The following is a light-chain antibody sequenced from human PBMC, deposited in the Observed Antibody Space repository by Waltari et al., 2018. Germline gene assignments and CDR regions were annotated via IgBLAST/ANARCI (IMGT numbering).Light chain of an antibody. CDR1: SRDVGGYNY. CDR3: ASYASTRKV. CDR2: GVD. V-gene: IGLV2-8*01. Sequence: QSALTQPPSASGSPGQSVTISCTGSSRDVGGYNYVSWYQQHPGKAPKRMIYGVDKRPSGVPDRFSGSKSGNTASLTVSGLQAEDEADYFCASYASTRKVFGGGTKLTVL. J-gene: IGLJ3*02.